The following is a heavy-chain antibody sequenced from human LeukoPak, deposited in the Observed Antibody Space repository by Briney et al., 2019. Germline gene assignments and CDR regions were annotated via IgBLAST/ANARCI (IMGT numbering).Heavy chain of an antibody. CDR2: IYYSGST. V-gene: IGHV4-39*07. Sequence: PSETLSLTCTVSGGSISSSSYYWGWIRQSPGKGLEWIGSIYYSGSTYYNPSLKSRVTISVDTSKNQFSLKLSSVTAADTAVYYCARGDGERGGAFDIWGQGTMVTVSS. J-gene: IGHJ3*02. D-gene: IGHD3-10*01. CDR3: ARGDGERGGAFDI. CDR1: GGSISSSSYY.